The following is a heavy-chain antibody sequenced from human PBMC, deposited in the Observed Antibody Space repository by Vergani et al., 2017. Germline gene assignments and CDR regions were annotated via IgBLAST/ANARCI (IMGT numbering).Heavy chain of an antibody. Sequence: QVQLVQSGAEVKKPGSSVKVSCKASGGTSSSYAISWVRQAPGQGLEWMGRIIPILVIANNAQKFQGRVTITTDKSTSTAEMELSSLRSEDTAVYYCAREEVRGVTAGSFDYWGQGTLVTVSS. CDR2: IIPILVIA. J-gene: IGHJ4*02. V-gene: IGHV1-69*04. CDR1: GGTSSSYA. D-gene: IGHD3-10*01. CDR3: AREEVRGVTAGSFDY.